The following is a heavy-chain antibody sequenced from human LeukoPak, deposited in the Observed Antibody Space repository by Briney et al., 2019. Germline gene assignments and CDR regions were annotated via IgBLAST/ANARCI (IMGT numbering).Heavy chain of an antibody. J-gene: IGHJ4*02. CDR1: GGSISSGSYY. CDR2: IYKSGGT. Sequence: SETLSLTCTVSGGSISSGSYYWSWIRQPAGKGLEWIGHIYKSGGTNYNPSLKSRVTISVETSKNQFSLKLSSVTAADTAVYYCARQRIYNDILTGNYEYYFDYWGQGTLVTVSS. V-gene: IGHV4-61*09. CDR3: ARQRIYNDILTGNYEYYFDY. D-gene: IGHD3-9*01.